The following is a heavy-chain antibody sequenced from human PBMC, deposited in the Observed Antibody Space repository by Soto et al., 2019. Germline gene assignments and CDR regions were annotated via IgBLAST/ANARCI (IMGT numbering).Heavy chain of an antibody. CDR1: GFTLSDHY. D-gene: IGHD1-26*01. J-gene: IGHJ4*02. Sequence: EVQLVESGGGLVQPGGSLRLSCAASGFTLSDHYMDWVRQAPGKGLEWVGRTKNKANRYTTEYAASVKGRFTISRDASDHAVYLPMTCLKSEHTAVYSCVRWDSGSPDYWGQGPLVTVSS. CDR3: VRWDSGSPDY. V-gene: IGHV3-72*01. CDR2: TKNKANRYTT.